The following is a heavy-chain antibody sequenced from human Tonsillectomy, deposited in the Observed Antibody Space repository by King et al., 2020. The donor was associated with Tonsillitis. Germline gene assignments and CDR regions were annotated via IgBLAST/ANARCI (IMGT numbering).Heavy chain of an antibody. CDR2: INHSGST. CDR3: ANLLGLGVKGVDV. Sequence: VQLPQWGEGLLKPSETLSLTCAVYGGSFSGYYWSWIRQPPGKGLEWIGEINHSGSTNYNPSLKSRVTMSVDTSKNQFSLKLTSVTAADTAVYYCANLLGLGVKGVDVWGQGTTVTVSS. D-gene: IGHD3-10*01. CDR1: GGSFSGYY. V-gene: IGHV4-34*01. J-gene: IGHJ6*02.